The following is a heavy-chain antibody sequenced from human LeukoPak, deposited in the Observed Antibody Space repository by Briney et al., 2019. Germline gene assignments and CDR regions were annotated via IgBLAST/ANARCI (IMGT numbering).Heavy chain of an antibody. CDR2: ISGYNDNT. J-gene: IGHJ5*02. D-gene: IGHD3-3*01. CDR3: ASRIFGVVSPPFDP. Sequence: ASVKVSCKASGYTFSSYGISWVRQAPGQGLEWMGWISGYNDNTKYYAQKLQGRVTMTTDTSTSTAYMELSSLRSEDTAVYYCASRIFGVVSPPFDPWGQGTLVTVSS. V-gene: IGHV1-18*01. CDR1: GYTFSSYG.